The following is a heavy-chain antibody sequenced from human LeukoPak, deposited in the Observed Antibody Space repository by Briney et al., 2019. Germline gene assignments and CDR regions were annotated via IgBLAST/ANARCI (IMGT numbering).Heavy chain of an antibody. V-gene: IGHV3-30*18. D-gene: IGHD4-17*01. J-gene: IGHJ5*02. CDR2: ISKDASVK. CDR3: AKSGYGDYARGGFDR. Sequence: GFLRLSCAASGFTFSAYGMNWVRQAPGKGLEWVAVISKDASVKHYADSVKGRFTISRDNSRNTMYLQMNSLRAEDTAVYYCAKSGYGDYARGGFDRWGQGTLVTVSS. CDR1: GFTFSAYG.